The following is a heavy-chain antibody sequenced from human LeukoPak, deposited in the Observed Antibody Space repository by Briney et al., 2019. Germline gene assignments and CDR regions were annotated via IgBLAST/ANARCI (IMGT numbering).Heavy chain of an antibody. D-gene: IGHD3-10*01. V-gene: IGHV3-30*01. CDR1: GLTFSSYA. CDR2: ISYDGSNK. Sequence: GGSLRLSCAASGLTFSSYAMHWVRQAPGKGLEWVAVISYDGSNKYYADSVKGRFTISRDNSKNALYLQMNSLRAEDTAVYYCARDLYGSGSSVDYWGQGTLVTVSS. J-gene: IGHJ4*02. CDR3: ARDLYGSGSSVDY.